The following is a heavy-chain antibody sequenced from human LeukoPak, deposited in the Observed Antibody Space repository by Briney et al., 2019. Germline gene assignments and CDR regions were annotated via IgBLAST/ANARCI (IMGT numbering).Heavy chain of an antibody. CDR3: ARDGNNWNDLDY. CDR2: ISSSNSYT. J-gene: IGHJ4*02. CDR1: GINFSSHC. Sequence: PWESLILSCAALGINFSSHCMKWVPQAPRKGLEWVASISSSNSYTYYADSVKGRFTISRDNAENSLYLHMNSLRAEDTAVYYCARDGNNWNDLDYWGQGTLVTVSS. D-gene: IGHD1-1*01. V-gene: IGHV3-21*01.